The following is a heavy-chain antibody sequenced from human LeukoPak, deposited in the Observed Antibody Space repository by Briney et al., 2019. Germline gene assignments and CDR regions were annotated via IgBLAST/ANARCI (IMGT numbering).Heavy chain of an antibody. V-gene: IGHV3-7*01. CDR2: IKQDGSEK. Sequence: PSETLSLTCAVYGGSFSGYYWSWIRQPPGKGLEWVANIKQDGSEKYYVDSVKGRFTISRDNAKNSLYLQMNSLRAEDTAVYYCARARVAADYWGQGTLVTVSS. D-gene: IGHD6-13*01. CDR1: GGSFSGYY. J-gene: IGHJ4*02. CDR3: ARARVAADY.